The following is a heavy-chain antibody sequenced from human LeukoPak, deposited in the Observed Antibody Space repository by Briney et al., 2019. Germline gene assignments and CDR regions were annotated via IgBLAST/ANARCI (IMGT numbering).Heavy chain of an antibody. CDR1: GFTFSSYG. CDR3: ARAGTTYYYDSSGFPFDY. Sequence: PGRSLRLSCAASGFTFSSYGMHWVRQAPGKGLEWVAVIWYDGSNKYYADSVKGRFTISRDNSKNTLYLQMNSLRAEDTAVYYCARAGTTYYYDSSGFPFDYWGQGTLVTVFS. D-gene: IGHD3-22*01. CDR2: IWYDGSNK. V-gene: IGHV3-33*01. J-gene: IGHJ4*02.